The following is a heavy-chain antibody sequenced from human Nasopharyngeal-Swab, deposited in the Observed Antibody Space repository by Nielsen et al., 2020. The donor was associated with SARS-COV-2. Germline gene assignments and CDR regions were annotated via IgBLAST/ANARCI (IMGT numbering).Heavy chain of an antibody. V-gene: IGHV1-46*01. J-gene: IGHJ6*02. Sequence: ASVKVSCKASGYTFTSYYMHWVRQAPGQGLEWMGIINPSGGSTSYAQKFQGRVTMTRDTSTRTVYMELSSLRSEDTAVYYCARDPEEVAPFYGMDVWGQGTTVTVSS. CDR1: GYTFTSYY. CDR3: ARDPEEVAPFYGMDV. D-gene: IGHD1-14*01. CDR2: INPSGGST.